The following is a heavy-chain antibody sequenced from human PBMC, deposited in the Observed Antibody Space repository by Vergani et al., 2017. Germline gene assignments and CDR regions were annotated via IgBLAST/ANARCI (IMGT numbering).Heavy chain of an antibody. J-gene: IGHJ6*02. D-gene: IGHD2-15*01. CDR2: IRSKANSYAT. CDR3: TRPGAVVVADYYYGMDV. CDR1: GFTFSGSA. V-gene: IGHV3-73*01. Sequence: EVQLVESGGGLVQPGGSLKLSCAASGFTFSGSAMHWVRQASGKGLEWVGRIRSKANSYATAYAASVKGRFTISRDDSKNTAYLQMNSLKTEDTAVYYCTRPGAVVVADYYYGMDVWGQGTTVTVSS.